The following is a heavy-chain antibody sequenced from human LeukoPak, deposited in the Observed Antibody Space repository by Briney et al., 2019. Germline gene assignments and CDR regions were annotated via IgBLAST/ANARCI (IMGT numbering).Heavy chain of an antibody. CDR1: GYTFTRYD. D-gene: IGHD3-10*01. Sequence: ASVKVSCKASGYTFTRYDMHCMRQAPGQALERSGWGNPDSGGPNYAQKFQGRVTMTRDTSIRTAYMELSRLRSDDTAVYYCARGALYYGSGHGGMDVWGQGTTVTVS. V-gene: IGHV1-2*02. CDR2: GNPDSGGP. J-gene: IGHJ6*02. CDR3: ARGALYYGSGHGGMDV.